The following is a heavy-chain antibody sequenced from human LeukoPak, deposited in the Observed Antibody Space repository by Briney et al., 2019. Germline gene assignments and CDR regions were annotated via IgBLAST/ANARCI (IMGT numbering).Heavy chain of an antibody. CDR2: ISDSDSST. Sequence: PGGSLRLSCAAPGFTLSSYAMTWVRQAPGKGLEWVSAISDSDSSTYYADSVKGRFTISRDNSRNTLYLQMNSLRAEDTAVYYCAKDRQLDYWGQGTLVTVSS. CDR3: AKDRQLDY. D-gene: IGHD6-13*01. V-gene: IGHV3-23*01. J-gene: IGHJ4*02. CDR1: GFTLSSYA.